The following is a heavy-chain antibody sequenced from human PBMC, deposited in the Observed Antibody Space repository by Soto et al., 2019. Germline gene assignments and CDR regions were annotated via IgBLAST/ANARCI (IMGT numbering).Heavy chain of an antibody. V-gene: IGHV3-21*06. J-gene: IGHJ4*02. CDR2: ISSTTNYI. CDR3: ARESEDLTSNLDY. CDR1: GFTFTRYS. Sequence: PGGSLRLSCAASGFTFTRYSMNWVRQAPGKGLEWVSSISSTTNYIYYGDSMKGRFTISRDNAKNSLYLEMNSLRAEDTAVYYCARESEDLTSNLDYWGQGTLAPVYS.